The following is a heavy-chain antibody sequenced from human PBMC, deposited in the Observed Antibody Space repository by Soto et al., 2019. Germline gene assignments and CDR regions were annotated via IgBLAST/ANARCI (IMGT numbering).Heavy chain of an antibody. J-gene: IGHJ6*02. V-gene: IGHV3-30-3*01. CDR3: ARDPSRGPNGDPRYYYYGMDV. CDR2: ISYDGSNK. D-gene: IGHD4-17*01. Sequence: QVQLVESGGGVVQPGRSLRLSCAASGFTFSSYAMHWVRQAPGKGLEWVAVISYDGSNKYYADFVKGRFTISRDNSKNTLYLQMNSLRVEDTAVYYCARDPSRGPNGDPRYYYYGMDVWGQGTTVTVSS. CDR1: GFTFSSYA.